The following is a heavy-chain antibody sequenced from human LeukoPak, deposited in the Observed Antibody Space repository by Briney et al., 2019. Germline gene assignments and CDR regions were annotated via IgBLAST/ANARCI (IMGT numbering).Heavy chain of an antibody. CDR3: ARDDYGANSD. CDR2: ISSSGSTI. J-gene: IGHJ4*02. V-gene: IGHV3-48*03. CDR1: GFTFSSYE. Sequence: GGSLRLSCAASGFTFSSYEMNWVRQAPGKGLEWVSYISSSGSTIYYADSVKGRFTISRDNAKNSPYLQMNSLRAEDTAVYYCARDDYGANSDWGPGTLVTVSS. D-gene: IGHD4-23*01.